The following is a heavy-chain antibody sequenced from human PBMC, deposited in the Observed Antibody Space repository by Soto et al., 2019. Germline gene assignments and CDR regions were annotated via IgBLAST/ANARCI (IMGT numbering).Heavy chain of an antibody. Sequence: GKGLEWVSVIYSDGSTYYADSVKGRFIISRDNSKNSLYLQMSSLRAEDTAVYYCAKDSGRNCNASSCYVFDSWGQGPLVTV. V-gene: IGHV3-66*01. CDR2: IYSDGST. J-gene: IGHJ4*02. D-gene: IGHD2-15*01. CDR3: AKDSGRNCNASSCYVFDS.